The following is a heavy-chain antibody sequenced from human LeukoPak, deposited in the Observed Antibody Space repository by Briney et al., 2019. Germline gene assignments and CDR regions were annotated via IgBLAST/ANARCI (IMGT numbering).Heavy chain of an antibody. CDR2: ISWNSGSI. V-gene: IGHV3-9*01. CDR3: AKGAEPGYSSGWYVDY. CDR1: GFTFDDYA. J-gene: IGHJ4*02. Sequence: PGRSLRLSCAASGFTFDDYAMHWVRQAPGKGLEWVSGISWNSGSIGYADSVKGRFTISRDNAKNSLYLQMNSLRAEDTALYYCAKGAEPGYSSGWYVDYWGQGTLVTVSS. D-gene: IGHD6-19*01.